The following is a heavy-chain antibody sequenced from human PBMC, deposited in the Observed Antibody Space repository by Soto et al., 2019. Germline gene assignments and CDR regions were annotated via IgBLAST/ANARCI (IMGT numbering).Heavy chain of an antibody. V-gene: IGHV3-30*18. D-gene: IGHD4-17*01. CDR3: AKDLDGDYVYLDV. CDR1: GFTFSSYG. CDR2: ISYDGSNK. Sequence: QVQLVESGGGVVQPGRSLRLSCAASGFTFSSYGMHWVRQAPGKGLEWVAVISYDGSNKYYADSVKGRFTISRDNSKNTLYLQMNSLRAEDTAVYYCAKDLDGDYVYLDVWGKGTTVTGSS. J-gene: IGHJ6*03.